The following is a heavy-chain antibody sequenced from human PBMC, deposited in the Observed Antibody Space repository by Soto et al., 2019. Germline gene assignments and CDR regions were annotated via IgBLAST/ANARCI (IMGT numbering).Heavy chain of an antibody. Sequence: EVQLMESGGGLVQPGGSLRLSCAGSGFNFRSYSMNWVRQVPGKGLEWIAYIGSTERTIYYADSVKGRFTISRDNAQKSVYLQMNSLRDEDTAFYSCARGLWCGEVPGGGYGMDVWGQGTTVTVSS. D-gene: IGHD3-10*01. CDR2: IGSTERTI. V-gene: IGHV3-48*02. J-gene: IGHJ6*02. CDR3: ARGLWCGEVPGGGYGMDV. CDR1: GFNFRSYS.